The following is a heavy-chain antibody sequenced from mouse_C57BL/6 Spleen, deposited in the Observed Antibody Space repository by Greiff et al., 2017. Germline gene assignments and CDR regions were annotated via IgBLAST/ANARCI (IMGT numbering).Heavy chain of an antibody. CDR2: IWGVGST. Sequence: QVQLKQSGPGLVAPSQSLSITCTVPGFSLTSYGVVWVRQSPGKGLEWLGVIWGVGSTNYNSALKSRLSISKDNSKSQVFFKMNSLQTDDTAMYYCASLRSWFAYWGQGTLVTVSA. V-gene: IGHV2-6*01. J-gene: IGHJ3*01. CDR3: ASLRSWFAY. CDR1: GFSLTSYG. D-gene: IGHD1-1*01.